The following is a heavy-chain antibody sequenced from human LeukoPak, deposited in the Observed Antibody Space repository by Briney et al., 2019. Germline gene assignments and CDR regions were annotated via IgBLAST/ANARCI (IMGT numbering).Heavy chain of an antibody. D-gene: IGHD3/OR15-3a*01. CDR2: ISGSDVDT. Sequence: GGSLRLSCAASGFTLSNYAMSWVRQTPGKGLEWVSAISGSDVDTYYADSVKGRFTISRDNSKDTLYLQMNSLRAEDSAVYYCAKTRSDFWTHFDYWGQGTLVTVSS. CDR1: GFTLSNYA. V-gene: IGHV3-23*01. J-gene: IGHJ4*02. CDR3: AKTRSDFWTHFDY.